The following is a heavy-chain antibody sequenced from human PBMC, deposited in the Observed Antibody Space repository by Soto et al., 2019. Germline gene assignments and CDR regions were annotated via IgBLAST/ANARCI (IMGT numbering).Heavy chain of an antibody. Sequence: EVQLVESGGGLVQPGGSLRLSCAASVFTFSSYEMNWVRQDPGKGLERVSYITGSGNTIYYADSVKGRFTISRDNAKNSMSLQMNSLRAEDTAVYYCARGGSYFDSWGQGTRVNV. CDR1: VFTFSSYE. CDR2: ITGSGNTI. D-gene: IGHD1-26*01. J-gene: IGHJ4*02. CDR3: ARGGSYFDS. V-gene: IGHV3-48*03.